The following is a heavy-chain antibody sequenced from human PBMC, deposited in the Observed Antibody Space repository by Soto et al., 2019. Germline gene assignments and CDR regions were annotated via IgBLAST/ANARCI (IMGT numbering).Heavy chain of an antibody. Sequence: EVQLLESGGGLVQPGGSLRLSCAASGFTFSSYAMSWVRQAPGKGLEWVSAISGSGGSTYYADSVKGRFTISRDNSKNTLYLQMNSLRAEDTAVYYCAKDHGIAVAGHRMYYFDYWGQGTLVTVSS. CDR2: ISGSGGST. CDR1: GFTFSSYA. CDR3: AKDHGIAVAGHRMYYFDY. D-gene: IGHD6-19*01. V-gene: IGHV3-23*01. J-gene: IGHJ4*02.